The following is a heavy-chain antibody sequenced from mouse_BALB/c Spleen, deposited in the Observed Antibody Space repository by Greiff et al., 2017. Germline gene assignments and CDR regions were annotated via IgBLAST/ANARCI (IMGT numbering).Heavy chain of an antibody. V-gene: IGHV14-4*02. Sequence: VQLQQSGAELVRSGASVKLSCTASGFNIKDYYMHWVKQRPEQGLEWIGWIDPENGDTEYAPKFQGKATMTADTSSNTAYLQLSSLPSEDTAVYYCNKGGYYHYAMDYWGQGTSVTVSS. D-gene: IGHD2-3*01. CDR2: IDPENGDT. J-gene: IGHJ4*01. CDR1: GFNIKDYY. CDR3: NKGGYYHYAMDY.